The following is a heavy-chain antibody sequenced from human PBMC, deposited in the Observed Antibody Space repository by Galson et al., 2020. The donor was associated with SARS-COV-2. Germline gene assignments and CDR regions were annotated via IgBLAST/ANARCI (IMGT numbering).Heavy chain of an antibody. D-gene: IGHD3-16*01. CDR3: GKRQANDVSYRAACDI. CDR2: ITDDGART. CDR1: GITLRNYA. V-gene: IGHV3-23*01. J-gene: IGHJ3*02. Sequence: GGSLRLSCEASGITLRNYAMTWVRQAPGKGPEWVSSITDDGARTFYADSVRGRFTISRDNSKNTLLLQMNSLRVEDTAVYYCGKRQANDVSYRAACDIGGQGTLVTVCS.